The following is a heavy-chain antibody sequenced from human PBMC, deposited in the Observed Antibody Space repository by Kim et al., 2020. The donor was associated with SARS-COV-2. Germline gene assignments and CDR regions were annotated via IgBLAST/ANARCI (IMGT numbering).Heavy chain of an antibody. J-gene: IGHJ3*02. CDR2: IYYSGST. Sequence: SETLSLTCTVSGGSISSSSYYWGWIRQPPGKGLEWIGSIYYSGSTYYNPSLKSRVTISVDTSKNQFSLKLSSVTAADTAVYYCARLDPFLPNPTYSSWSEDAFDIWGQGTMVTVSS. D-gene: IGHD6-13*01. V-gene: IGHV4-39*01. CDR3: ARLDPFLPNPTYSSWSEDAFDI. CDR1: GGSISSSSYY.